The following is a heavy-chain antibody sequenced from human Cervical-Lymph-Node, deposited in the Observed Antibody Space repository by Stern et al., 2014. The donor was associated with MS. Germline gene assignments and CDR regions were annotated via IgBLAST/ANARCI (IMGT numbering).Heavy chain of an antibody. J-gene: IGHJ4*02. D-gene: IGHD3-3*01. Sequence: QVQLMQSGAEVKKPGASVKVSCKASGHPFTYFGIHWVRQAPGQRLEWMGWINAGNGDTRYPQKFQDRVTVTRDASTNTASMELSSLTSDDTAIYYCVTDGLDPAVFGGFDFWGQGTLVTVSS. CDR3: VTDGLDPAVFGGFDF. CDR2: INAGNGDT. V-gene: IGHV1-3*01. CDR1: GHPFTYFG.